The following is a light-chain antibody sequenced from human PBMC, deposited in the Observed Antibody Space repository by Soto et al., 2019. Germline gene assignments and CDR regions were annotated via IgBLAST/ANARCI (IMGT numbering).Light chain of an antibody. Sequence: VMTPSPLSLPVTLGQPASISCRSSQSLLYTDGNTYLSWFQQRPGQSPRRLIYEVSNRDSGVPDRFSGSGSGTDFTLKISRVEAEDVGVYYCLQGSYWPRTFGQGTKVEIK. CDR2: EVS. CDR3: LQGSYWPRT. J-gene: IGKJ1*01. V-gene: IGKV2-30*01. CDR1: QSLLYTDGNTY.